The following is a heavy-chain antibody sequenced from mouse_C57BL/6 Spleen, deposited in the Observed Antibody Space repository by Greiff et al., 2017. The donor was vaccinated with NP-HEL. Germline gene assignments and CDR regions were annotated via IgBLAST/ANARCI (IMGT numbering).Heavy chain of an antibody. CDR1: GFTFSSYA. CDR3: ARDDYDVDYYAMDY. CDR2: ISDGGSYT. Sequence: EVQLVESGGGLVKPGGSLKLSCAASGFTFSSYAMSWVRQTPEKRLEWVATISDGGSYTYYPDNVKGRFTISRDNAKNNLYLQMSHLKSEDTALYYCARDDYDVDYYAMDYWGQGTSVTVSS. V-gene: IGHV5-4*01. J-gene: IGHJ4*01. D-gene: IGHD2-4*01.